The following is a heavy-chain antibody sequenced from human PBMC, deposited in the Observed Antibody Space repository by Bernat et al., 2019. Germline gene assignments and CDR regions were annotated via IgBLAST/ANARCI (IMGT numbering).Heavy chain of an antibody. CDR2: ISYDGSNK. CDR1: GFTFSSYA. D-gene: IGHD3-22*01. J-gene: IGHJ4*02. V-gene: IGHV3-30-3*01. CDR3: AREAYYDSSGFDY. Sequence: QVQLLESGGGVVQPGRSLRLSCAASGFTFSSYAMHWVRQAPGKGLEWVAVISYDGSNKYYADSVKGRFTISRDNSKNTLYLQMNSLRAEDTAVYYCAREAYYDSSGFDYWGQGTLVTVSS.